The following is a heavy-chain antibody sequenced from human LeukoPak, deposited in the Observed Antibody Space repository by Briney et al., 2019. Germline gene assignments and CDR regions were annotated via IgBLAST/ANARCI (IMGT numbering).Heavy chain of an antibody. Sequence: PGGSLKLSCAASGFTFSSYAMSWVRQAPGKGLEWVSAISGSGGSTYYADSVKGRFTISRDNSKNTLYPQMNSLRAEDTAVYYCAKPSSSWLSTSYFDYWGQGTLVTVSS. CDR2: ISGSGGST. CDR3: AKPSSSWLSTSYFDY. J-gene: IGHJ4*02. V-gene: IGHV3-23*01. D-gene: IGHD6-13*01. CDR1: GFTFSSYA.